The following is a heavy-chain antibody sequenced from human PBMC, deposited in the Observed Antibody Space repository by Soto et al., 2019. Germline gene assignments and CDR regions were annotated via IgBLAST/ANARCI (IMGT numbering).Heavy chain of an antibody. CDR2: ISGSGDGT. Sequence: GGSLRLSCAASGFTFSSFALSWVRQAPGKGLEWVSAISGSGDGTDYAASVKGRFTISRDNSKNTLYLQMNSLRAEDTAVYYCAGPRYSSQDYRGQGALVTVSS. J-gene: IGHJ4*02. D-gene: IGHD5-18*01. CDR3: AGPRYSSQDY. CDR1: GFTFSSFA. V-gene: IGHV3-23*01.